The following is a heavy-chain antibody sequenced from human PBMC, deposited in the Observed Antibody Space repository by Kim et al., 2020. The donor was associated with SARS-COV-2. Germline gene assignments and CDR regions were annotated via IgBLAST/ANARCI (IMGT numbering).Heavy chain of an antibody. D-gene: IGHD4-17*01. CDR2: INAGNGNT. CDR1: GYTFTSYA. Sequence: ASVKVSCKASGYTFTSYAMHWVRQAPGQRLEWMGWINAGNGNTKYSQKFQGRVTITRDTSASTAYMELSSLRSEDTAVYYCSRPHYGDYAWYFDLWGRGTLVTVSS. V-gene: IGHV1-3*01. J-gene: IGHJ2*01. CDR3: SRPHYGDYAWYFDL.